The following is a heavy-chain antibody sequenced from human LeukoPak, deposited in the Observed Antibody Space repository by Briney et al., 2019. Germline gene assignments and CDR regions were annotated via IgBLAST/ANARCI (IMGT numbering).Heavy chain of an antibody. CDR2: ISSSGSTI. J-gene: IGHJ3*02. CDR1: GFTFSSYE. Sequence: GGSLRLSCAASGFTFSSYEMNWVRQAPGKGLEWVSYISSSGSTIYYADSVKGRFTISRDNAKNSLYLQMNSLRAEDTAVYYCARDMGTVGELQGLDIWGQGTMVTVSS. CDR3: ARDMGTVGELQGLDI. D-gene: IGHD1-26*01. V-gene: IGHV3-48*03.